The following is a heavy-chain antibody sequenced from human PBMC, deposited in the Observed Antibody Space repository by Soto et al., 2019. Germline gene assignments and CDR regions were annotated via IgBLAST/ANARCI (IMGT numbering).Heavy chain of an antibody. V-gene: IGHV4-59*01. J-gene: IGHJ6*02. CDR3: ARGMGAAYYYYYYGMDV. CDR1: GGSISSYY. Sequence: XATLSLTCTVSGGSISSYYWSWIRQPPGKGLEWIGYIYYSGSTNYNPSLKSRVTISVDTSKNQFSLKLSSVTAADTAVYYCARGMGAAYYYYYYGMDVWGQGTTVTVSS. CDR2: IYYSGST. D-gene: IGHD1-26*01.